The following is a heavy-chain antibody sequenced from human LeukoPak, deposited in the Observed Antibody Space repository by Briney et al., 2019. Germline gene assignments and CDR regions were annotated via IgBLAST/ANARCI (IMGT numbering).Heavy chain of an antibody. CDR1: GGSISTYY. J-gene: IGHJ5*02. Sequence: SETLSLTCTVSGGSISTYYWSWIRQPAGKGLEWIGYIYYSGSTNYNPSLKSRVTISVDTSKNQFSLKLSSVTAADTAVYYCASGSSWYFGGFDPWGQGTLVTVSS. D-gene: IGHD6-13*01. CDR2: IYYSGST. V-gene: IGHV4-59*01. CDR3: ASGSSWYFGGFDP.